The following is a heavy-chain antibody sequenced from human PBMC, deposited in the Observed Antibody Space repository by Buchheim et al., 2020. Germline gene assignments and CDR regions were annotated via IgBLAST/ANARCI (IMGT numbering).Heavy chain of an antibody. D-gene: IGHD4-17*01. Sequence: QVQLVESGGGVVQPGRSLRLSCAASGFTFSSYAMHWVRQAPGKGLEWVAVISYDGSNKYYADSVKGRFTISRANSKNTRYLQMNSLRAEDTAVYYCASGTYGDYRTPQAPPDYWGQGTL. J-gene: IGHJ4*02. CDR1: GFTFSSYA. CDR3: ASGTYGDYRTPQAPPDY. CDR2: ISYDGSNK. V-gene: IGHV3-30-3*01.